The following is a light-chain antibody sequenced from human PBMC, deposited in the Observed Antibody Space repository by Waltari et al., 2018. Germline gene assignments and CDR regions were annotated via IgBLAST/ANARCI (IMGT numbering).Light chain of an antibody. CDR3: QQSYSPPYT. Sequence: DIQMAQSPSSLSASVGDRVTITSRPSQNIRNYLNWYQKKPGKAPKLLISATSSLQSGVPSRFSGSGSGTEFTLTISSLQPEDFATYYCQQSYSPPYTFGQGTKLEIK. V-gene: IGKV1-39*01. CDR1: QNIRNY. J-gene: IGKJ2*01. CDR2: ATS.